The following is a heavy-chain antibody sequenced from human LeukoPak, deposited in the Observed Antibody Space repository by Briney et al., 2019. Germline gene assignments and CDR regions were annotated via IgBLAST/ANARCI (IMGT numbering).Heavy chain of an antibody. Sequence: ASVKVSSKASGYTFTSYGISWVRQAPGQGLEWMGWISAYNGNTNYAQKLQGRVTMTTDTSTSTAYMELRSLRSDDTAVYYCARGGPVIVGASGAFDIWGQGTMATVSS. CDR3: ARGGPVIVGASGAFDI. CDR2: ISAYNGNT. J-gene: IGHJ3*02. CDR1: GYTFTSYG. V-gene: IGHV1-18*04. D-gene: IGHD1-26*01.